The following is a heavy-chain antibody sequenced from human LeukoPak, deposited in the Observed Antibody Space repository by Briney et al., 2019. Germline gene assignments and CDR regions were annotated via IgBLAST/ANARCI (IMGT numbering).Heavy chain of an antibody. CDR1: GVSVSSNSAA. V-gene: IGHV6-1*01. Sequence: SQTLSLTCAISGVSVSSNSAAWNWIRQSRSRGLEWLGMPYYSSKSYNDYAGFVKSRITINPDTSKNQFSLQLNSVTPEATAVYYCARTPTSGWSPVCWGQGTLVTVSS. D-gene: IGHD6-19*01. J-gene: IGHJ4*02. CDR2: PYYSSKSYN. CDR3: ARTPTSGWSPVC.